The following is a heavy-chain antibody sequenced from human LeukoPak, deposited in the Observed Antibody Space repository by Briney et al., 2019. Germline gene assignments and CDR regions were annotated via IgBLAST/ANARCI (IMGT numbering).Heavy chain of an antibody. V-gene: IGHV3-23*01. CDR3: AKYFYDSSDSRNSYDY. D-gene: IGHD3-22*01. Sequence: GGSLRLSCAASGFTFSSYAMSWVRQAPGRGLEWVSAIAGIGGRTYYADFVKGRFTVSRDNSKNTLYLQMNSLRVEDTAVYYCAKYFYDSSDSRNSYDYWGQGSLVTVSS. J-gene: IGHJ4*02. CDR1: GFTFSSYA. CDR2: IAGIGGRT.